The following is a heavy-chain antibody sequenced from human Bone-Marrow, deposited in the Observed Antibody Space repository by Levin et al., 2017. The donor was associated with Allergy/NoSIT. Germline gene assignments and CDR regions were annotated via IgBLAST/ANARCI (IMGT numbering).Heavy chain of an antibody. Sequence: RASETLSLTCAVSGASISSGGYSWSWIRQPPGKGLEWIGYIFHSGSTYYSPSLRSRVTISADWSRNQFSLDLGSVTAADTAVYYCARGGYCGADCYSSFDSWGQGTLVTVSS. CDR1: GASISSGGYS. J-gene: IGHJ4*02. CDR3: ARGGYCGADCYSSFDS. D-gene: IGHD2-21*02. V-gene: IGHV4-30-2*01. CDR2: IFHSGST.